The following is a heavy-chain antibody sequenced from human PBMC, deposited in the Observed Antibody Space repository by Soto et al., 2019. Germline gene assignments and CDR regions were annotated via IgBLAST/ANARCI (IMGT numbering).Heavy chain of an antibody. J-gene: IGHJ4*02. D-gene: IGHD3-16*01. V-gene: IGHV3-23*01. CDR3: ARRGGFFDY. Sequence: EVQLLQSGGGLVQPGGSLRLSCEASGFNFRDFALSWVRLAPGKGLEWVSTISGSGATTYYTDSVKGRHTISRDSSKNAVLLQMNSLRSEDTAVYYCARRGGFFDYWGQGALVTVSS. CDR1: GFNFRDFA. CDR2: ISGSGATT.